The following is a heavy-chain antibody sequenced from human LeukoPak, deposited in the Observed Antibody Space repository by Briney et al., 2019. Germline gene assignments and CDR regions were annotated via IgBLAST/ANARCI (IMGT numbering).Heavy chain of an antibody. CDR2: INPSGGST. CDR1: GYTFTRYY. V-gene: IGHV1-46*01. Sequence: AAVTVSCKGCGYTFTRYYMHWVRQAGGRGGEWMGIINPSGGSTSYAQKFQGRVTMTRDTSTSTVYMDLSSLRSEDTAVYYRANIGYDSSGRYPVDYWGQGTLVTVSS. CDR3: ANIGYDSSGRYPVDY. J-gene: IGHJ4*02. D-gene: IGHD3-22*01.